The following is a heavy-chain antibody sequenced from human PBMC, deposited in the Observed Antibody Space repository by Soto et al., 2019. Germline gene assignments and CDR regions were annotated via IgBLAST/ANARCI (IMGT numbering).Heavy chain of an antibody. Sequence: QVQLVQSGAEVKKPGSSVKVSCKASGGTFSTYAITWVRQAPGQGLEWLGGIIPIFGTTHYARKFQGRVTITAAESTSTVFIELSSLTSEDTAVYYGARGVGAYYFDYWGQGTLVTVSS. CDR2: IIPIFGTT. J-gene: IGHJ4*02. CDR1: GGTFSTYA. V-gene: IGHV1-69*01. D-gene: IGHD1-26*01. CDR3: ARGVGAYYFDY.